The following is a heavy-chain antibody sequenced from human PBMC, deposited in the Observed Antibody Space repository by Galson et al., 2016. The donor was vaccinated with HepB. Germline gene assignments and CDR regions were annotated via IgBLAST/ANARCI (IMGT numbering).Heavy chain of an antibody. CDR3: ARERVAAHNWFDP. V-gene: IGHV1-2*02. J-gene: IGHJ5*02. Sequence: SVKVSCKASGYTFSGYHMHWVRQAPGQGLEWMGWINPNTGGTNYAQKFHGRITMTRDTSINTAYMEISGLTFDDTAVYFCARERVAAHNWFDPWGQGTLVTVSS. D-gene: IGHD1-26*01. CDR1: GYTFSGYH. CDR2: INPNTGGT.